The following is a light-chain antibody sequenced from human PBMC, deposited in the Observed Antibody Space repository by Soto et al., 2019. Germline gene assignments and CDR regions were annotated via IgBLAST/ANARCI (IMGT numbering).Light chain of an antibody. CDR2: EVS. Sequence: QSALTQPASVSGSPGQSITISCTGTSSDVGGYNYVSWYQQHPGKAPKLMIYEVSNRPSGVSNRFSGSKSANTASLTISGLQAEDEADYYCSSYTGSSTPIVFGNGTKVTVL. V-gene: IGLV2-14*01. CDR3: SSYTGSSTPIV. CDR1: SSDVGGYNY. J-gene: IGLJ1*01.